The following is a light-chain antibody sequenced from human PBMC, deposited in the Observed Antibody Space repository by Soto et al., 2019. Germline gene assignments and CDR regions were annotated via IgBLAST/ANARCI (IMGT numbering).Light chain of an antibody. J-gene: IGKJ4*01. CDR1: QGISSY. V-gene: IGKV1-8*01. CDR2: SAS. Sequence: AIRMTLSPSSFSASTGYRVTITCRASQGISSYLAWYQQKPGKAPDLLIYSASTLQSGVPARFSGSGSETEFSLTIRALQPEDFATYYCQQLSRYPLTFGGGTKVDIK. CDR3: QQLSRYPLT.